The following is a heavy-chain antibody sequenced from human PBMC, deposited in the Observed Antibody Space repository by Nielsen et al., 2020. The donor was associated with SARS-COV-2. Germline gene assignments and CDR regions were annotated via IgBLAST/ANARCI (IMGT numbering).Heavy chain of an antibody. CDR3: AKQQKDAAPYYYYYMDV. Sequence: GGSLRLSCAASGFTFDDYAMHWVRQAPGKGLEWVSGISWNSGSIGYADSVKGRFTISRDNSKNTLYLQMNSLRAEDTAVYYCAKQQKDAAPYYYYYMDVWGKGTTVTVSS. CDR2: ISWNSGSI. J-gene: IGHJ6*03. D-gene: IGHD1/OR15-1a*01. CDR1: GFTFDDYA. V-gene: IGHV3-9*01.